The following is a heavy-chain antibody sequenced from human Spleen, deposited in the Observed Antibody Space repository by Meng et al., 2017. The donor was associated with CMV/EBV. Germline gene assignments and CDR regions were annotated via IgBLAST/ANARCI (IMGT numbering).Heavy chain of an antibody. Sequence: GGSLRLSCAASGFIFSSYRMSWVRQAPGKGLEWVANINQDGSEKYYVDSVKGRFTISRDNAKNSLYLEMNSLRAEDTAVYYCARDPLGYSYDPVWYSYGMDVWGQGTTVTVSS. J-gene: IGHJ6*02. CDR2: INQDGSEK. V-gene: IGHV3-7*01. D-gene: IGHD5-18*01. CDR3: ARDPLGYSYDPVWYSYGMDV. CDR1: GFIFSSYR.